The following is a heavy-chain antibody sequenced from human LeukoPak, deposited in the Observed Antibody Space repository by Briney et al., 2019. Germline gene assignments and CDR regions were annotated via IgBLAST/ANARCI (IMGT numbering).Heavy chain of an antibody. CDR2: IKKDGSRN. J-gene: IGHJ4*02. CDR1: GFTFSSNW. D-gene: IGHD3-22*01. Sequence: GGSLRLSCAASGFTFSSNWMSWVRQAPGKGLEWVANIKKDGSRNYYVDSVKGPFTISRDNAKYSLNLQMNSLRAEDTAVYYCARAAHYYYDSSGYCPDYWGQGTLVTVSS. V-gene: IGHV3-7*01. CDR3: ARAAHYYYDSSGYCPDY.